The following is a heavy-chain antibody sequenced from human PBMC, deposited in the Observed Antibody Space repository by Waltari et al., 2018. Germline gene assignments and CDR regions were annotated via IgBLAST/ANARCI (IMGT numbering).Heavy chain of an antibody. J-gene: IGHJ3*02. CDR3: ARDDWNGQSGHFDAFDI. CDR2: IKEDGSQM. V-gene: IGHV3-7*01. D-gene: IGHD3-3*01. CDR1: GFTFTTYW. Sequence: EVQLVESGGGLVQHGGSLRLSCIASGFTFTTYWLAWVRQGPGKGLEWVANIKEDGSQMLYADSVKGRFIISRDNAKNAIFLEMNSLRVEDTAVYYCARDDWNGQSGHFDAFDIWGQGTMVTVSS.